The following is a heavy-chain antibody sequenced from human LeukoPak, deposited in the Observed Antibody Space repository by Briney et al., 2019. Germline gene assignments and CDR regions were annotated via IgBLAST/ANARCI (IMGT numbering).Heavy chain of an antibody. J-gene: IGHJ6*03. CDR2: IKQDGSEK. Sequence: GGSLRLSCAASGFTFSSYWMSWVRQAPGKGLEWVANIKQDGSEKYYVDSVKGRFTISRDNAKNSLYLQMNSLRAGDTAVYYCARVRYSSSWYGYYYMDVWGKGTTVTVS. CDR3: ARVRYSSSWYGYYYMDV. CDR1: GFTFSSYW. D-gene: IGHD6-13*01. V-gene: IGHV3-7*01.